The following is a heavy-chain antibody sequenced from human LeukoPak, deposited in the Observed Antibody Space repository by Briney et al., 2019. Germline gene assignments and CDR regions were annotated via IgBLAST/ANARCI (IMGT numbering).Heavy chain of an antibody. CDR3: AKAMGATLFDY. Sequence: GGSLRLSCAASGFTFSSYAMSWVRQAPGKGLEWVSGISGSGGSTYHADSVKGRFTISRDNSKNTLYLQMNSLRAGDTAVYYCAKAMGATLFDYWGQGTLVTVSS. D-gene: IGHD1-26*01. J-gene: IGHJ4*02. V-gene: IGHV3-23*01. CDR2: ISGSGGST. CDR1: GFTFSSYA.